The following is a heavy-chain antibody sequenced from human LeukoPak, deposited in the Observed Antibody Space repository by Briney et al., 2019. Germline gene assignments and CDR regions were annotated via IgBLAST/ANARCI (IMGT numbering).Heavy chain of an antibody. CDR1: GGSTSSYY. J-gene: IGHJ6*02. CDR2: IYYSGST. CDR3: ARHSSGMDV. Sequence: ETLSLTCTVSGGSTSSYYWSWIQQPPGKGLEWIGYIYYSGSTNYNPSLKSRVTISVDTSKNQFSLKLSSVTAADTAVYYCARHSSGMDVWGQGTTVTVSS. V-gene: IGHV4-59*08. D-gene: IGHD6-6*01.